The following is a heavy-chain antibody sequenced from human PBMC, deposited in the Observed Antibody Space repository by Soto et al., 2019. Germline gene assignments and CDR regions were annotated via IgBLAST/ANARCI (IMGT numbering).Heavy chain of an antibody. CDR2: INPSGGST. J-gene: IGHJ5*02. V-gene: IGHV1-46*01. CDR3: ARDWLVRHPANWFDP. Sequence: ASVKVSCKASGYTFTSYYMHWVRQAPGQGLEWMAIINPSGGSTNFAQKFQGRVTMTRDTSTSTVYMELSSLSSEDTAVYYCARDWLVRHPANWFDPWGQGTLVTVSS. D-gene: IGHD2-21*01. CDR1: GYTFTSYY.